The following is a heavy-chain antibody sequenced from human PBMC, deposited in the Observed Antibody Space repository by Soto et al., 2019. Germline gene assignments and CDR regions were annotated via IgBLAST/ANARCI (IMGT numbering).Heavy chain of an antibody. CDR3: AGGVGPKSFAPEY. D-gene: IGHD1-26*01. CDR1: GFTFSDYY. Sequence: QVQLVESGGGLVKPGGSLRLSCVASGFTFSDYYMSWIRQAPGKGLEYLAYVSTSGSTKDYAESVRGRFTISRDNAADSLYLQMNSLTDEDTAVYFCAGGVGPKSFAPEYWGQGTQVTVSS. J-gene: IGHJ4*02. CDR2: VSTSGSTK. V-gene: IGHV3-11*01.